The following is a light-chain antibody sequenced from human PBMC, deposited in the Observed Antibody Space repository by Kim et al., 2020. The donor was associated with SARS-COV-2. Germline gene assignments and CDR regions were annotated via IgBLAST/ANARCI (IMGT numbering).Light chain of an antibody. CDR2: DAS. V-gene: IGKV3-11*01. CDR1: HYIGDW. Sequence: WSPGEPATLSCRPSHYIGDWLAWYQQRPGQAPRLLSCDASNRAPGIPARVSGSGSGTDFTLTIRSLEPEDLGVYYCQQRRDWPLTFGGGTKVDIK. J-gene: IGKJ4*01. CDR3: QQRRDWPLT.